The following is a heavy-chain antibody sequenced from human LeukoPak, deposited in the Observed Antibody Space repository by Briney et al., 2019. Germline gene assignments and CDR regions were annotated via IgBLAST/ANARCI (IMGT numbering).Heavy chain of an antibody. CDR1: GGSISSHF. CDR2: IYNSGTT. V-gene: IGHV4-59*11. D-gene: IGHD6-19*01. Sequence: PSETLSLTCTVSGGSISSHFWSWIRQPPGKGLEWIGNIYNSGTTNYNPSLKSGVTISVDTSKNQLSLQLTSVTAADTAVYYCTTATQWLAFDYWGRGTLVTVSS. CDR3: TTATQWLAFDY. J-gene: IGHJ4*02.